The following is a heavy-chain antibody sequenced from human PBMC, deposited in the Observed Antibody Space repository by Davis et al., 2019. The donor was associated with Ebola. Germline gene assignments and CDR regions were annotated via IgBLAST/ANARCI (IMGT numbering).Heavy chain of an antibody. J-gene: IGHJ4*02. CDR1: GFAFSDYY. CDR3: ATKQGDY. V-gene: IGHV3-11*04. Sequence: GESLKISCTASGFAFSDYYMNWIRQAPGKGLEWVSYISSGSNTRYYADSVMGRFTISRDNAKNSLYLQMNSLRAEDTAVYYCATKQGDYWGQGTLVTVSS. CDR2: ISSGSNTR.